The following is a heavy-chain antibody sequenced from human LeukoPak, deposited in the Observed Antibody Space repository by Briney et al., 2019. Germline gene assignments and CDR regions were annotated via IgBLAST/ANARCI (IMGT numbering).Heavy chain of an antibody. D-gene: IGHD6-19*01. Sequence: GASVKVSCKASGYTFTGYYIHWVRQAPGQGLEWMGWINPNSGGTNYAQKFQGRVTMTRDTSISTVYMELSRLRSDDTAVFYCARGSTRDSSGWYGPGKWFDPWGQGTLVTVSS. CDR2: INPNSGGT. V-gene: IGHV1-2*02. J-gene: IGHJ5*02. CDR1: GYTFTGYY. CDR3: ARGSTRDSSGWYGPGKWFDP.